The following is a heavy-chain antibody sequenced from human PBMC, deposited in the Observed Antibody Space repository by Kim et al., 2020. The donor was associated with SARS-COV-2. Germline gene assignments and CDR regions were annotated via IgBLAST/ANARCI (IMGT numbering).Heavy chain of an antibody. J-gene: IGHJ3*02. D-gene: IGHD2-15*01. CDR3: ARDRCSGGSYYLTFNWGDAFDI. V-gene: IGHV3-30*04. CDR2: ISYDGSNK. Sequence: GGSLRLSCAASGFTFSSYAMHWVRQAPGKGLEWVAFISYDGSNKYYADSVKGRFTISRDNSKNTLYLQMNSLRAEDTAVYYCARDRCSGGSYYLTFNWGDAFDIWGQGTMVTVSS. CDR1: GFTFSSYA.